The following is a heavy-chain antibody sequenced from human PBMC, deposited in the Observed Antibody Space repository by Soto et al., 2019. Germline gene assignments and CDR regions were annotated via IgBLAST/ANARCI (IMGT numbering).Heavy chain of an antibody. CDR3: VRNSPIRSTFSVTAAIDY. Sequence: QVKLVQSGAEVKKPGSSVKVSCKTSGDPFKNDIVTWGRQAPGAGLAWMGRVIPLLDIAVYAQKFQGRVTNTADKSRSTAYMEMNSLRSEDTAVYYCVRNSPIRSTFSVTAAIDYWGQGTLATASS. CDR2: VIPLLDIA. CDR1: GDPFKNDI. V-gene: IGHV1-69*02. D-gene: IGHD2-2*01. J-gene: IGHJ4*02.